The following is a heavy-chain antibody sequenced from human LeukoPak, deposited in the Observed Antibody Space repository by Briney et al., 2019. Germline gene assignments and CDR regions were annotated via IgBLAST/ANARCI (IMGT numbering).Heavy chain of an antibody. CDR1: GSTFSRYA. J-gene: IGHJ4*02. CDR2: ISESDGST. V-gene: IGHV3-23*01. Sequence: GGSLRLSCAASGSTFSRYAMSWVRQAPGKGLEWLSAISESDGSTYYADSVKGRFTISRDNAKNSLYLQMNSLRAEDTAVYYCATSRHFDYWGQGTLVTVSS. CDR3: ATSRHFDY.